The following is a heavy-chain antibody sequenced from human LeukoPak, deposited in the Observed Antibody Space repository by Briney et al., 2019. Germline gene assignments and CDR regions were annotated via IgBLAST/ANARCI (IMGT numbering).Heavy chain of an antibody. D-gene: IGHD6-13*01. CDR2: THYSGIT. Sequence: PSETLSLTCTVSGGSISSGGYYWSWIRQPPGKDLEWIRHTHYSGITYYSPSLKSRHTISVDTSKNQFSLKLSSVTAADTAVYHCARARAYSSSWYYFDYWGQGTLVTVSS. CDR1: GGSISSGGYY. V-gene: IGHV4-30-4*08. J-gene: IGHJ4*02. CDR3: ARARAYSSSWYYFDY.